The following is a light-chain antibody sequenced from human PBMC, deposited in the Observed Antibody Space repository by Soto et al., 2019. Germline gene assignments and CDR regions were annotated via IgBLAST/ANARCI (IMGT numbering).Light chain of an antibody. Sequence: QPVLTQSSSASASLGSSVKLTCTLSSGHSSYIIAWHQQQPGKAPRYLMKLEGSGSYNKGSGVPDRFSGSRSGADRYLTISNLQSEDEADYYCETWDSNTHRVFGGGTKVTVL. J-gene: IGLJ3*02. CDR1: SGHSSYI. V-gene: IGLV4-60*03. CDR3: ETWDSNTHRV. CDR2: LEGSGSY.